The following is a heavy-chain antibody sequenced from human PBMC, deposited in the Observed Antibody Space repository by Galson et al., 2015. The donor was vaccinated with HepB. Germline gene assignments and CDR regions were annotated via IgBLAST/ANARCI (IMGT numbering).Heavy chain of an antibody. CDR1: GFTFSSYA. Sequence: SLRLSCAASGFTFSSYAMSWVRQAPGKGLEWVSAISGSGGSTYYADSVKGRFTISRDNSKNTLYLQMNSLRAEDTAVYYCAKVVGSGYYVLAHYFDYWGQGTLVTVSS. D-gene: IGHD3-22*01. CDR2: ISGSGGST. CDR3: AKVVGSGYYVLAHYFDY. V-gene: IGHV3-23*01. J-gene: IGHJ4*02.